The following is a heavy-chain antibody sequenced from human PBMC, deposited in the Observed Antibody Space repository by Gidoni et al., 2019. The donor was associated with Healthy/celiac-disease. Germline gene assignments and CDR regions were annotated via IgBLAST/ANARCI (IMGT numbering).Heavy chain of an antibody. CDR2: INHSGST. CDR3: ARGRGTYYDILTGYSARYYYYGMDV. V-gene: IGHV4-34*01. Sequence: QVQLQQWGAGLLKPSETLSLTCAVYGGSFSGYYWSWIRQPPGKGLEWIGEINHSGSTNYNPALKSRVTISVDTSKNQFSLKLSSVTAADTAVYYCARGRGTYYDILTGYSARYYYYGMDVWGQGTTVTVSS. CDR1: GGSFSGYY. J-gene: IGHJ6*02. D-gene: IGHD3-9*01.